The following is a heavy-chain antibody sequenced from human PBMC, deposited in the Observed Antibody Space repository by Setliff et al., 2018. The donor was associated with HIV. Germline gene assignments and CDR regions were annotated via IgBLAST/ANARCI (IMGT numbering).Heavy chain of an antibody. V-gene: IGHV1-69*10. Sequence: SVKVSCKASGGTFSRSAINWVRQAPGQGLEWMGGIIPILGIANYAQKFQGRVTITADKSTSTAYMELSSLRSEDTAVYYCARGGYSGYDPFSYWGQGTLVTVSS. CDR1: GGTFSRSA. D-gene: IGHD5-12*01. CDR3: ARGGYSGYDPFSY. CDR2: IIPILGIA. J-gene: IGHJ4*02.